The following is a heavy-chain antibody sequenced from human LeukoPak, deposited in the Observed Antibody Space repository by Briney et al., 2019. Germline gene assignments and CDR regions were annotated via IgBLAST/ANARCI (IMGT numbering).Heavy chain of an antibody. V-gene: IGHV4-39*01. CDR2: ISYSGRT. CDR3: ARKKTGATNGLDV. CDR1: GGSISSSSYY. Sequence: SETLSLTCTVSGGSISSSSYYWGWIRRPPGEGPEWIGSISYSGRTHYNPSLKSRVSISVDTSKNQFSLNLSSVTAADTAVYYCARKKTGATNGLDVWGQGTTVTVSS. J-gene: IGHJ6*02. D-gene: IGHD1-1*01.